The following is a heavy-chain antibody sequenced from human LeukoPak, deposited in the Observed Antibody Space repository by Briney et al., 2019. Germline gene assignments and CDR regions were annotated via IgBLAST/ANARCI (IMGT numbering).Heavy chain of an antibody. V-gene: IGHV4-59*08. J-gene: IGHJ6*02. CDR3: ARQVDYYGMDV. Sequence: SETLSLTCTVSGGSISSYYWSWIRQPPGKGLEWIGYIYYSGSTNYNPSPKSRVTISVDTSKNQFSLKLSSVTAADTAVYYCARQVDYYGMDVWGQGTTVTVSS. CDR2: IYYSGST. CDR1: GGSISSYY.